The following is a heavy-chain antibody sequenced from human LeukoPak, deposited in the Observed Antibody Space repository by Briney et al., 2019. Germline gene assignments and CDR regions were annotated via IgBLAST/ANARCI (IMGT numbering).Heavy chain of an antibody. Sequence: PGGSLRLSCAASGFTFSIYWMTWVRQAPGKGLEWVANIKQDGSEKYYVDSVKGRFTISRDNAKNSLCLQMNSLRAEDTAVYYCARGYGSGSQPFAYWGQGTLVTVSS. V-gene: IGHV3-7*03. J-gene: IGHJ4*02. CDR1: GFTFSIYW. CDR3: ARGYGSGSQPFAY. D-gene: IGHD3-10*01. CDR2: IKQDGSEK.